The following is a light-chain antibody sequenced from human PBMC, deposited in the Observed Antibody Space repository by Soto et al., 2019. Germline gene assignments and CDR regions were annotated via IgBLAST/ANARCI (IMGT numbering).Light chain of an antibody. CDR3: QQYNSYSVYP. Sequence: DIQMTQSPSTLSASVGDRVTITCRASQSISSWLAWYQQKPGKAPKLLIYDASSLESGVPSRFSGSGSGTELTLTISSLQPDDFATYYCQQYNSYSVYPFGQGTKLEIK. CDR2: DAS. V-gene: IGKV1-5*01. J-gene: IGKJ2*01. CDR1: QSISSW.